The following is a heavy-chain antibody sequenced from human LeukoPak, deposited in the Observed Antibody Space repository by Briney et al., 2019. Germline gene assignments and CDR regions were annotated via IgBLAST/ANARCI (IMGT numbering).Heavy chain of an antibody. J-gene: IGHJ3*02. CDR3: ARDGFYYGSGCLLDI. CDR1: GGSISSYY. Sequence: KSSETLSLTCTVSGGSISSYYWSWIRQPPGKGLEWIGYIYYSGSTNYNPPLKSRVTISVDTSKNQFSLKLSSVTAADTAVYYCARDGFYYGSGCLLDIWGQGTMVTVSS. D-gene: IGHD3-10*01. CDR2: IYYSGST. V-gene: IGHV4-59*01.